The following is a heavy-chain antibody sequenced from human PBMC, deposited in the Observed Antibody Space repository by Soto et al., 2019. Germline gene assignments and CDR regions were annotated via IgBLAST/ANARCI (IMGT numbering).Heavy chain of an antibody. J-gene: IGHJ4*02. D-gene: IGHD3-10*01. CDR1: GGSISRGGYS. CDR2: IQHSGIT. Sequence: PSETLSLTCAVSGGSISRGGYSWSWIRQPPGKGLEWIGNIQHSGITYYNPSLKSRVTISVDRSKNHFSLKLSSVTAADTAVYSCRAYGSGSYTGFDYWGQGTLVTVSS. CDR3: RAYGSGSYTGFDY. V-gene: IGHV4-30-2*01.